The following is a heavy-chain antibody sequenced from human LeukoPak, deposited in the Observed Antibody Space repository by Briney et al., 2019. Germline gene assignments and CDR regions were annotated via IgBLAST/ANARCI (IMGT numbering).Heavy chain of an antibody. D-gene: IGHD6-13*01. V-gene: IGHV1-2*02. CDR2: INPSSGGT. Sequence: ASVKVSCKSSRYTFTGYYMHWVRQAPGQGLEWMGWINPSSGGTNYAQKFQGRVTMTRDTSISTAYMELSSLRSDDTAVYSCARAQTMAAAGTGPGDFWGQGTLVTDSS. J-gene: IGHJ4*02. CDR3: ARAQTMAAAGTGPGDF. CDR1: RYTFTGYY.